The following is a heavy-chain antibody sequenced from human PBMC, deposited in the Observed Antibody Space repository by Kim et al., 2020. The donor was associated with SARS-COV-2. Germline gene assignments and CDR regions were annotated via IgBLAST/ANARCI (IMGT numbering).Heavy chain of an antibody. Sequence: SETLSLTCTVSGGSISSGGYYWSWIRQHPGKGLEWIGYIYYSGSTYYNPSLKSRVTISVDTSKNQFSLKLSSVTAADTAVYYCARGGGGVSGGYSRVRPDYWGQGTLVTVSS. CDR2: IYYSGST. D-gene: IGHD3-10*01. CDR3: ARGGGGVSGGYSRVRPDY. V-gene: IGHV4-31*03. J-gene: IGHJ4*02. CDR1: GGSISSGGYY.